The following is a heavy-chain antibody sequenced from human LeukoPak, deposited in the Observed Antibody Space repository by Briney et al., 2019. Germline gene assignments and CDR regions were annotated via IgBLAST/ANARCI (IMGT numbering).Heavy chain of an antibody. Sequence: PSETLSLTCAVYGGSFSGYYWSWIRQPPGKGLEWIGEINHSGSTNYNPSLKSRVTISVDTSKNQFSLKLSSVTAADTAVYYCARVTLDSSGTIDYWGQGTLVTVSS. CDR2: INHSGST. CDR3: ARVTLDSSGTIDY. D-gene: IGHD3-22*01. J-gene: IGHJ4*02. V-gene: IGHV4-34*01. CDR1: GGSFSGYY.